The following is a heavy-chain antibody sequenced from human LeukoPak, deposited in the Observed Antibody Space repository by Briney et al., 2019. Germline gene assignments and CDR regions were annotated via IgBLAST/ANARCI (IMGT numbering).Heavy chain of an antibody. V-gene: IGHV3-7*01. CDR1: GFTFSNYW. CDR2: INQDGREV. J-gene: IGHJ4*02. CDR3: ARTRYSGSYGGADY. D-gene: IGHD1-26*01. Sequence: PGGSLRLSCAASGFTFSNYWMSWVRQAPGKGLEWVANINQDGREVHYVDSVKGRFTIARDNAKISLYLQMSSLRAGDTAAYYCARTRYSGSYGGADYWGQGTLITVSS.